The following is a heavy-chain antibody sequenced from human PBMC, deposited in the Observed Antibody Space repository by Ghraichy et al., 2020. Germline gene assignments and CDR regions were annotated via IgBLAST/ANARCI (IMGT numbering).Heavy chain of an antibody. CDR1: GFTFSSYS. V-gene: IGHV3-48*02. D-gene: IGHD5-18*01. Sequence: GGSLRLSCAASGFTFSSYSMNWDRQAPGKGLEWVSYISSSSSTIYYAASVKGRFTISRDNAKNSLYLQMNSLRDEDTAVYYCARGYSYGFGYWGQGTLVTVSS. J-gene: IGHJ4*02. CDR3: ARGYSYGFGY. CDR2: ISSSSSTI.